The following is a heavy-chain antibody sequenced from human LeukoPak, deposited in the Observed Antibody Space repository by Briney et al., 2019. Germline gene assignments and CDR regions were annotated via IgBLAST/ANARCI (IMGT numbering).Heavy chain of an antibody. CDR1: GYTLSELF. J-gene: IGHJ4*02. Sequence: ASVKVSCKVSGYTLSELFMHWVRQAPGKGLEWTGGFDPEDGEAIYAQDFQGRVTMTKDTSTDTAYMELSSLRSEDTALYYCTTDILDYCDTASCHKGNSWGQGTLVIVSS. V-gene: IGHV1-24*01. CDR3: TTDILDYCDTASCHKGNS. CDR2: FDPEDGEA. D-gene: IGHD2-2*02.